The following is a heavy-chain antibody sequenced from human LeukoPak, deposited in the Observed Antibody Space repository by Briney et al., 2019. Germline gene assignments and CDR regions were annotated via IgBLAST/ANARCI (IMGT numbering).Heavy chain of an antibody. CDR2: IYYSGST. CDR3: ARAVTAGNTFDY. D-gene: IGHD4-23*01. Sequence: PSETLSLTCTVSGGSINSYYWSWIRQPPGKGLEWIGYIYYSGSTNYNPSLKSRVTISVDTSKKQFSLKLTSATAADTAVYYCARAVTAGNTFDYWGQGTLVTVSS. J-gene: IGHJ4*02. CDR1: GGSINSYY. V-gene: IGHV4-59*01.